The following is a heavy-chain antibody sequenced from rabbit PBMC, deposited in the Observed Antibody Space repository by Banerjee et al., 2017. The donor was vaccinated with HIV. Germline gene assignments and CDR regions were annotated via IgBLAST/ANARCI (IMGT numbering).Heavy chain of an antibody. V-gene: IGHV1S45*01. J-gene: IGHJ4*01. CDR1: GFTISSSYW. Sequence: QEQLEESGGDLVKPGASLTLTCTASGFTISSSYWICWVRQAPGKGLQWIACIDTGSSGVTYYASWAKGRFTISKTSSTTVTLQMTSLTAADTATYFCASTLNDWGANLNLWGQGTLVTVS. CDR2: IDTGSSGVT. D-gene: IGHD4-1*01. CDR3: ASTLNDWGANLNL.